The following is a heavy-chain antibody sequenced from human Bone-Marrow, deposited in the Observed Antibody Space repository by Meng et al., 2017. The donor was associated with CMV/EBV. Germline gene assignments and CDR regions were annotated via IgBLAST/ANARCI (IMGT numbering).Heavy chain of an antibody. Sequence: CTVSGGSIISRIYSWCWIRPPPGEGLECIGIIYYSGRTYYSPSLTSRVTISVDTSKNQFSLKLSSVTAADTAVYYCGATTPGWYFDLWGRGTLVTVSS. CDR3: GATTPGWYFDL. CDR1: GGSIISRIYS. CDR2: IYYSGRT. V-gene: IGHV4-39*01. J-gene: IGHJ2*01. D-gene: IGHD1-26*01.